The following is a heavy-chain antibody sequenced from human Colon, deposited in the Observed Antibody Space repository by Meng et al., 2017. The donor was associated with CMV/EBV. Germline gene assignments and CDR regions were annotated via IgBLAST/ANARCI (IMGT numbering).Heavy chain of an antibody. CDR3: ASTGPLYGLYFCY. V-gene: IGHV3-7*01. Sequence: GESLKISCAASGFTVSSNYMSWVRQAPGKGLEWVAKTNEDGSDKYYVDSVKGRFTIFRDNAKNSVYLQMNSLRAEDTAVYYCASTGPLYGLYFCYWGQGTLVTVSS. CDR2: TNEDGSDK. CDR1: GFTVSSNY. D-gene: IGHD2-8*01. J-gene: IGHJ4*02.